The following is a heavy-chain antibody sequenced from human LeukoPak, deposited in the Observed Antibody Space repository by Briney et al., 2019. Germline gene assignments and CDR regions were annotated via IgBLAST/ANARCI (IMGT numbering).Heavy chain of an antibody. CDR1: GFTFSSSA. J-gene: IGHJ4*02. CDR2: IYSGGST. CDR3: AKDTSVVVVVAAPTELDY. V-gene: IGHV3-23*03. Sequence: GGTLRLSCAASGFTFSSSAMSWVRQAPGKGLEWVSVIYSGGSTYYADSVKGRFTISRDNSKNTLYLQMNSLRAEDTAVYYCAKDTSVVVVVAAPTELDYWGQGTLVTVSS. D-gene: IGHD2-15*01.